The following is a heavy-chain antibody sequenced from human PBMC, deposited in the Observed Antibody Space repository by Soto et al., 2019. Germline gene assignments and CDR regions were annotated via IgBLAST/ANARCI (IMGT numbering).Heavy chain of an antibody. CDR3: AKEPIFGVVITDYNWFDP. J-gene: IGHJ5*02. CDR1: GFTVSSYA. V-gene: IGHV3-23*01. Sequence: GGSLRLSCAASGFTVSSYAMSWVRQAPGKGLEWVSAISGSGGSTYYADSVKGRFTISRDNSKNTLYLQMNSLRAEDTAVYYCAKEPIFGVVITDYNWFDPWGQGTLVTVSS. CDR2: ISGSGGST. D-gene: IGHD3-3*01.